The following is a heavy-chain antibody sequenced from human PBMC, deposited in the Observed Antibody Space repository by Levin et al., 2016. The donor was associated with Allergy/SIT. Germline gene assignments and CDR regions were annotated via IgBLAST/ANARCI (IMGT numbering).Heavy chain of an antibody. J-gene: IGHJ4*02. D-gene: IGHD3-22*01. CDR3: ARGQKTNNYYDSSGYHALDY. Sequence: SETLSLTCAVYGGSFSGYYWSWIRQPPGKGLEWIGEINHSGSTNYNPSLKSRVTISVDTSKNQFSLKLSSVTAADTAVYYCARGQKTNNYYDSSGYHALDYWGQGTLVTVSS. CDR1: GGSFSGYY. CDR2: INHSGST. V-gene: IGHV4-34*01.